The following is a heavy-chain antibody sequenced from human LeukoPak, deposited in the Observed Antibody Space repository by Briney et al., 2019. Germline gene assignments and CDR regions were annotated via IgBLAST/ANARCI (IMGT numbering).Heavy chain of an antibody. CDR1: GFTVSSYA. V-gene: IGHV3-64D*09. CDR2: ISSNGGST. CDR3: VKAVKEAGYSSSWYER. Sequence: GGSLRLSCTASGFTVSSYAMHWVRQAPGKGLEYVSAISSNGGSTYYADAVKGRFIISRDNSKNTMYLQMGSLRTEDTAVYYCVKAVKEAGYSSSWYERWGQGTLVTVSS. J-gene: IGHJ5*02. D-gene: IGHD6-13*01.